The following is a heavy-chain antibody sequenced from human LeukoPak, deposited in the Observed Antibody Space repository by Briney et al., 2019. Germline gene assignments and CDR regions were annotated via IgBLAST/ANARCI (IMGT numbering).Heavy chain of an antibody. Sequence: SETLSLTCAVYGGSFSGYYWSWIRQPPGKGLEWIGEINHSGSTNYNPSLKSRVTISVDTSKNQFSLKLSSVTAADTAVYYCARAGGAVAAGIDYWGREPWSPSPQ. CDR2: INHSGST. V-gene: IGHV4-34*01. J-gene: IGHJ4*02. CDR1: GGSFSGYY. CDR3: ARAGGAVAAGIDY. D-gene: IGHD6-19*01.